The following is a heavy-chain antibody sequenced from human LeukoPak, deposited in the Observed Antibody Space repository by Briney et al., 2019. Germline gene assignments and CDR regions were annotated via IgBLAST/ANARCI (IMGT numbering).Heavy chain of an antibody. Sequence: SETLSLTCAVSGGSISSGGYSWSWIRQPPGKGLEWIGYIYHSGSTYYNPSLKSRVTISVDRSKNQFSLKLSSVTAADTAVYYCARERAAAFDYWGQGTLVTVSS. CDR1: GGSISSGGYS. J-gene: IGHJ4*02. D-gene: IGHD6-13*01. CDR2: IYHSGST. CDR3: ARERAAAFDY. V-gene: IGHV4-30-2*01.